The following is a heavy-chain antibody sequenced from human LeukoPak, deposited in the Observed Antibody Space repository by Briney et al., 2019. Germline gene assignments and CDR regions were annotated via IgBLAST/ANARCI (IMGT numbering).Heavy chain of an antibody. CDR3: ASHGIKADYYYMDV. V-gene: IGHV3-48*03. CDR2: IASGGGANR. J-gene: IGHJ6*03. CDR1: GFTFSGYE. D-gene: IGHD3-10*01. Sequence: GGSLTLSCAASGFTFSGYEMNWVRQAPGKGLEWVSYIASGGGANRFYSESVKGRFTISRDNAKNSLYLHMNSLRSEDTAVYYCASHGIKADYYYMDVWGKGTTVTVSS.